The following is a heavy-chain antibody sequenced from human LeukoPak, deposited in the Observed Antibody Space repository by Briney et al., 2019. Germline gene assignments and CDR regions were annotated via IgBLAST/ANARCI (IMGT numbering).Heavy chain of an antibody. J-gene: IGHJ4*02. CDR2: ISSTSIYR. Sequence: TSGGSLRLSCAASGFTFSSYSLTWVRQAPGKGLEWVSSISSTSIYRYYADSVKGRFTISRDHAKNSVYLQMNSLRAEGTAVYYWARADSYGVDYWGQGSLVSVSS. CDR3: ARADSYGVDY. V-gene: IGHV3-21*01. CDR1: GFTFSSYS. D-gene: IGHD5-18*01.